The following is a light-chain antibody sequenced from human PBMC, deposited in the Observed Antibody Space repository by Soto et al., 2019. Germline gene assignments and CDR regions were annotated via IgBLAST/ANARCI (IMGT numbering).Light chain of an antibody. J-gene: IGKJ1*01. V-gene: IGKV1-17*01. CDR3: LQHHSHPPT. CDR1: QDIRDE. CDR2: AAS. Sequence: DIQMTQSPSSLAASVGDRVTITCRASQDIRDELGWFQQKPGKAPKRLIYAASSLQSVVPSRFSGSGSGTALTLTISSLQPEDFATYYWLQHHSHPPTFGQGTRIDI.